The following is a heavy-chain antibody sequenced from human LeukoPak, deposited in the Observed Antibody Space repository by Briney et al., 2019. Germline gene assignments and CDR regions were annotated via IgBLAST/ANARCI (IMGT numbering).Heavy chain of an antibody. D-gene: IGHD2-15*01. J-gene: IGHJ5*02. CDR2: IIPIFGTA. V-gene: IGHV1-69*05. Sequence: SVKVSCTASGGTFSSYAISWVRQAPGQGLEWLGGIIPIFGTANYAQKFQGGVTITTVESTSTPYMKQSSLRSEDTAVYYCARVSDSSMPRLKYNWFDPWGQGTLVTVSS. CDR1: GGTFSSYA. CDR3: ARVSDSSMPRLKYNWFDP.